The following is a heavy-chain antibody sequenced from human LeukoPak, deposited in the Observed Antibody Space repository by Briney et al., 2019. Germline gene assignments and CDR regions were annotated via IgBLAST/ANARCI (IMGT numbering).Heavy chain of an antibody. CDR2: ISAYNGNT. J-gene: IGHJ5*02. CDR3: ARDDPVAGHNCFDP. D-gene: IGHD6-19*01. CDR1: GYTFTSYG. V-gene: IGHV1-18*01. Sequence: GASVTVSRMASGYTFTSYGISWVRQAAGQGLEGMGWISAYNGNTNYAQKLQGRVTMTTDTSPTTPYMEPRSLRSDDTAVYYCARDDPVAGHNCFDPWGQGTLVTVSS.